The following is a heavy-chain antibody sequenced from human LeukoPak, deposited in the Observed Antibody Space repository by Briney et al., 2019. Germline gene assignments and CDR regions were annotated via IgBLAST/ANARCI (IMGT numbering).Heavy chain of an antibody. V-gene: IGHV4-4*07. D-gene: IGHD6-19*01. Sequence: TSETLSLTCTVSGYSITSGYYWSWIRQPAGKGLEWIGRIYTSGSTNYNPSLKSRVTMSVDTSKNQFSLKLSSVTAADTAVYYCARDPGYSSGLRWFDPWGQGTLVTVSS. CDR3: ARDPGYSSGLRWFDP. J-gene: IGHJ5*02. CDR2: IYTSGST. CDR1: GYSITSGYY.